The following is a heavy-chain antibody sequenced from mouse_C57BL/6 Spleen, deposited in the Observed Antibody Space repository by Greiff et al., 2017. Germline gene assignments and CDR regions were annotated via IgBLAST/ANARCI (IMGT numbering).Heavy chain of an antibody. CDR1: GFTFTDYY. J-gene: IGHJ2*01. CDR2: IRNKANGNTT. CDR3: VKAVRLLSSFDY. Sequence: EVQLVQSGGGLVQPGASLRLSCAASGFTFTDYYMSWVRQPPGKAHEWLALIRNKANGNTTEYTVAVKGRFTITRDNSQNILYLQMNTLRAEDTATYYCVKAVRLLSSFDYWGQGTTLTVSS. V-gene: IGHV7-4*01.